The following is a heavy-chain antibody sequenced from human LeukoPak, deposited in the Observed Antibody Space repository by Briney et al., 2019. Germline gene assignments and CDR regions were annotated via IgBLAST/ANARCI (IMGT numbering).Heavy chain of an antibody. CDR3: ARGGGYSYGTFFDY. J-gene: IGHJ4*02. D-gene: IGHD5-18*01. V-gene: IGHV3-21*01. CDR2: ITSSRYI. Sequence: GGSLRLSCAASGFNFRSYSMNWVRQAPGEGLEWVSPITSSRYIYDADSVKGRFIISRDNAKNSLYLQMDSLRAEDTAVYYCARGGGYSYGTFFDYWGQGSLVTVSS. CDR1: GFNFRSYS.